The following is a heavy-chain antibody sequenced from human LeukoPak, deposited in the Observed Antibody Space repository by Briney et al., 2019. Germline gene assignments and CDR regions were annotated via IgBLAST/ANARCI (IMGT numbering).Heavy chain of an antibody. V-gene: IGHV3-66*01. D-gene: IGHD3-3*01. J-gene: IGHJ5*02. CDR2: IYSGGST. CDR1: GFTVSSNY. Sequence: GGSLRLSCAASGFTVSSNYMGWVRRAPGKGLEWVSVIYSGGSTYYADSVKGRFTISRDNSKNTLYLQMNSLRAEDTAVYYCAREGGGITIFGVVTPDNWFDPWGQGTLVTVSS. CDR3: AREGGGITIFGVVTPDNWFDP.